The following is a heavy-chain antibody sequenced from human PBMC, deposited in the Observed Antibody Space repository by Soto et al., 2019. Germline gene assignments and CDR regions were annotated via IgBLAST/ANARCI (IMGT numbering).Heavy chain of an antibody. CDR1: GYTFTSYG. D-gene: IGHD1-1*01. Sequence: QVQLVQSGAEVKKPGASVKVSCKASGYTFTSYGITWVRQAPGQGLEWMGWISAYNGNTNYAQKLQGRLTMTTDTYTSTAYEERGSLRSDDTAGYYGARGGGNWNASFDYWGQGTLVTVSS. V-gene: IGHV1-18*01. J-gene: IGHJ4*02. CDR2: ISAYNGNT. CDR3: ARGGGNWNASFDY.